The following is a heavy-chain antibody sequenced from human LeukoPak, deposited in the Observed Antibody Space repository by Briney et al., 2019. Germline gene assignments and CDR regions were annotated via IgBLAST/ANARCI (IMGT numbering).Heavy chain of an antibody. J-gene: IGHJ4*02. CDR3: AKVVRWLDPDFDY. CDR1: GGTFSSYT. V-gene: IGHV1-69*01. CDR2: IITVFGTT. D-gene: IGHD6-19*01. Sequence: SVKVSCKASGGTFSSYTITWVRQAPGQGPEWMGGIITVFGTTNYAQKFQGRVTITADESTSTAYMELSSLRPEDTAVYYCAKVVRWLDPDFDYWGQGTLVTVSS.